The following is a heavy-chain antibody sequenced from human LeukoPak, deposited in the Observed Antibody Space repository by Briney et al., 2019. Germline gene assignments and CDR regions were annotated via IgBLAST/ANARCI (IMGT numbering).Heavy chain of an antibody. CDR2: IRQDGSEK. V-gene: IGHV3-7*01. J-gene: IGHJ3*02. D-gene: IGHD6-13*01. Sequence: GGSLRLSCAASGFTFSSYWMTWVRQAPGKGLEWVANIRQDGSEKYYVDSVKGRFTISRDNAKNSLYLQMNSLRAEDTAVYYCARDSSSWYERDAFDIWGQGTMVTVSS. CDR3: ARDSSSWYERDAFDI. CDR1: GFTFSSYW.